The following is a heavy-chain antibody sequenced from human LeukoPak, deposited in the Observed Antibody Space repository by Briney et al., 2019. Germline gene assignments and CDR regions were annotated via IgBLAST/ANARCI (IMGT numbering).Heavy chain of an antibody. V-gene: IGHV3-48*01. CDR2: ISSSSSTI. J-gene: IGHJ3*02. CDR3: AREHDYGGNSWVDAFDI. D-gene: IGHD4-23*01. CDR1: GFTFSSYS. Sequence: GGSLRLSCAASGFTFSSYSMNWVRQAPGKGLEWVSYISSSSSTIYYADSVKGRFTISRDNAKNSLYLQMNSLRAEDTAVYYCAREHDYGGNSWVDAFDIWGQGTMVTVSS.